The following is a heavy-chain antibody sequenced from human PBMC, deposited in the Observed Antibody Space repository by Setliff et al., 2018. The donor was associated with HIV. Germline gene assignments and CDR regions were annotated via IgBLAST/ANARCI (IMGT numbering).Heavy chain of an antibody. J-gene: IGHJ3*01. CDR2: ISASGTT. D-gene: IGHD2-8*02. CDR1: GGSITSFSYDC. Sequence: SETLSLTCTVSGGSITSFSYDCWTWIRQPAGKPLEWIGYISASGTTNYNPSLKSRVTISMDTSKNQFSLMLSSATAADTAFYYCARYCTGVSCYTTRGAFDVWGQGTMVTVS. V-gene: IGHV4-61*10. CDR3: ARYCTGVSCYTTRGAFDV.